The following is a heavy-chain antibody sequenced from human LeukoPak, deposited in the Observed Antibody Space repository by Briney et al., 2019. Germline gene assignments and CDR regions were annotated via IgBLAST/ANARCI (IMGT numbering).Heavy chain of an antibody. J-gene: IGHJ6*03. CDR2: IYYSGST. V-gene: IGHV4-59*01. CDR1: GGPIGAYY. D-gene: IGHD2-15*01. CDR3: ARVGGGYQLNYMDV. Sequence: SETLSLTCTVSGGPIGAYYWSWIRQPPGKGLEWIGYIYYSGSTNYNPSLKSRVTISVDTSKNQFSLKLSSVTAADTAVYYCARVGGGYQLNYMDVWGKGTTVTVSS.